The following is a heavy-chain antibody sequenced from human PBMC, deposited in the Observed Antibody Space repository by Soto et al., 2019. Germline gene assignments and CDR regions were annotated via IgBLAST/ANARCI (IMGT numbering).Heavy chain of an antibody. D-gene: IGHD3-22*01. J-gene: IGHJ4*02. V-gene: IGHV4-59*12. CDR1: GGSISSYY. CDR2: IYYSGST. Sequence: SETLSLTCTVSGGSISSYYWSWIRQPPGKGLEWIGYIYYSGSTNYNPSLKSRVTISVDTSKNQFSLKLSSVTAADTAVYYCSRMDYYYDSSGPIYWGQGTLVTVSS. CDR3: SRMDYYYDSSGPIY.